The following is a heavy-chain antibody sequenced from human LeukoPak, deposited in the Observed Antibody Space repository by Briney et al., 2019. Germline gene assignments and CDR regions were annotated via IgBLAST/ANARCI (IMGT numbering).Heavy chain of an antibody. CDR2: ISGSGGST. CDR1: RFTFSSYA. Sequence: PGGSLRLSCAASRFTFSSYALSCVREAPGKGLEWVSAISGSGGSTYNADSVKGRFTISRDNSKNTLYLQMNSLRAEDTAVYYCAKGFVPTGYSSSWYPLDAFDIWGQGTMVTVSS. V-gene: IGHV3-23*01. D-gene: IGHD6-13*01. J-gene: IGHJ3*02. CDR3: AKGFVPTGYSSSWYPLDAFDI.